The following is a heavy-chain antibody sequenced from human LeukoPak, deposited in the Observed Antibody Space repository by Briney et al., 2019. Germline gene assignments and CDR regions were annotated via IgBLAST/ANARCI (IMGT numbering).Heavy chain of an antibody. CDR1: GFTFSSYA. J-gene: IGHJ1*01. D-gene: IGHD2-2*01. CDR3: AKCSTSCYGGEYFQH. CDR2: ISGSGGST. V-gene: IGHV3-23*01. Sequence: GGSLRLSCAASGFTFSSYAMSWVRQAPGKGLEWVSAISGSGGSTYYADSVKGRFTISRDNSKNTLYLQMNSLRAEDTAVYYCAKCSTSCYGGEYFQHWGQGTLVTVSS.